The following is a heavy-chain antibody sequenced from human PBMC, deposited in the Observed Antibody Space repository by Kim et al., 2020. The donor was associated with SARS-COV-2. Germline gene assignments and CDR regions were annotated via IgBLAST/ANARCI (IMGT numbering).Heavy chain of an antibody. J-gene: IGHJ4*02. Sequence: ASLKRRVPISVDTSKNQFSLKLSSVTAADTAVYYCARHYSMGGYFDYWGQGTLVTVSS. D-gene: IGHD4-4*01. CDR3: ARHYSMGGYFDY. V-gene: IGHV4-39*01.